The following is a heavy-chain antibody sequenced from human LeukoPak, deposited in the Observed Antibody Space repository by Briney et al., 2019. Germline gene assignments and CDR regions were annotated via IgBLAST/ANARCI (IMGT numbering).Heavy chain of an antibody. J-gene: IGHJ4*02. CDR3: ARDLDSGSYDY. Sequence: GGSLRLSCPASGFTFSSYAMHWVRQAPGKGLDWVAVISYDGSNKYYAGSVKGRFTLPRDNSKHTLYLQMNSLRDDETAVYYCARDLDSGSYDYWGQGTLVTVSS. CDR2: ISYDGSNK. V-gene: IGHV3-30-3*01. CDR1: GFTFSSYA. D-gene: IGHD1-26*01.